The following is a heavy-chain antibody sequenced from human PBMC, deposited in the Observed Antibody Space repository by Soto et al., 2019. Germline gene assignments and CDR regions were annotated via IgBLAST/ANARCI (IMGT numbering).Heavy chain of an antibody. CDR3: ARGDYYDSSGYNAFES. J-gene: IGHJ4*02. Sequence: PGGSLRLSCAASGVTFSSCGMHWVRQAPGKGLEWVAVIWYDGSNKYYADSVKGRFTISRDNFKNPLYLDMNSMRAEDTAVYYCARGDYYDSSGYNAFESWGQGTLV. CDR2: IWYDGSNK. CDR1: GVTFSSCG. D-gene: IGHD3-22*01. V-gene: IGHV3-33*01.